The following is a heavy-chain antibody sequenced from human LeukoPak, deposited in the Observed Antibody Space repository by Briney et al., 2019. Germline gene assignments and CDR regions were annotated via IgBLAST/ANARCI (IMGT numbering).Heavy chain of an antibody. CDR3: ARADDYSDFDY. CDR2: IYHSGST. D-gene: IGHD4-11*01. J-gene: IGHJ4*02. Sequence: SETLSLTCTVSGYSISSGYYWGWIRQPPGKGLEWIGSIYHSGSTYYNPSLKSRVTISVDTSKNQFSLKPSSVTAADTAVYYCARADDYSDFDYWGQGTLVTVSS. V-gene: IGHV4-38-2*02. CDR1: GYSISSGYY.